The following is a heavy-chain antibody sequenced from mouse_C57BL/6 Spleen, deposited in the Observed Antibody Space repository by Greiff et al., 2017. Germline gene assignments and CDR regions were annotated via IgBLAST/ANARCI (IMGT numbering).Heavy chain of an antibody. V-gene: IGHV1-66*01. CDR2: IYPGSGNT. Sequence: QVQLKESGPELVKPGASVKISCKASGYSFTSYYIHWVKQRPGQGLEWIGWIYPGSGNTKYNEKFKGKATLTADTSSSTAYMQLSSLTSEDSAVYYCARSRGSREYYFDYWGQGTTLTVSS. J-gene: IGHJ2*01. D-gene: IGHD1-1*01. CDR3: ARSRGSREYYFDY. CDR1: GYSFTSYY.